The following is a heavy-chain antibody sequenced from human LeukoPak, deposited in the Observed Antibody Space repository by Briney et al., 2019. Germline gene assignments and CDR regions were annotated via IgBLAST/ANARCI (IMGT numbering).Heavy chain of an antibody. D-gene: IGHD3-3*01. Sequence: SETLSLTCAVYGGSFSGYYWSWIRQPPGKGLEWIGEINHSGSTNYNPSLKGRVTISVDTSKNQFSLKLSSVTAADTAVYYCARGAPAVLRFLEWFNWFDPWGQGTLVTVSS. CDR2: INHSGST. CDR3: ARGAPAVLRFLEWFNWFDP. V-gene: IGHV4-34*01. CDR1: GGSFSGYY. J-gene: IGHJ5*02.